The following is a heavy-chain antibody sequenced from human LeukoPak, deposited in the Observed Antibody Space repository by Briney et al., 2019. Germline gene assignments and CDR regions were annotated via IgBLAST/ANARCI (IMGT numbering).Heavy chain of an antibody. J-gene: IGHJ4*02. D-gene: IGHD2-2*01. CDR1: GGSIISYY. V-gene: IGHV4-59*01. Sequence: SETLSLTCAVSGGSIISYYWSWLRQPPGKGLEWIGYTYYSGTTNYNPSLKSRVTISVDRSKNQFSLKLSSVTAADTAVYYCARGPGAMYFDFWGQGTLVTVSS. CDR2: TYYSGTT. CDR3: ARGPGAMYFDF.